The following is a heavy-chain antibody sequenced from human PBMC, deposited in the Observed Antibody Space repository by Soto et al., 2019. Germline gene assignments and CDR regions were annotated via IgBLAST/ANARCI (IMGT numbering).Heavy chain of an antibody. CDR1: GHTFTSYD. CDR2: MNPNSGNT. J-gene: IGHJ4*02. CDR3: ARSSGYEMGY. V-gene: IGHV1-8*01. D-gene: IGHD5-12*01. Sequence: ASVTVPCRASGHTFTSYDINWVRQATGQGLEWMGWMNPNSGNTGYAQKFQGRVTMTRNTSISTAYMELSSLRSEDTAVYYCARSSGYEMGYWGQGTLVTVSS.